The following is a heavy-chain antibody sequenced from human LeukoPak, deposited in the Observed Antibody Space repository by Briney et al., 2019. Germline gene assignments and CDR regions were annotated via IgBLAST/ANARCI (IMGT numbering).Heavy chain of an antibody. CDR3: ARLKYYDSTGYSPGYYMDV. D-gene: IGHD3-22*01. J-gene: IGHJ6*03. CDR1: GGSIINYY. Sequence: SETLSLTCTVSGGSIINYYWIWIRQPSGTGLEWVVRIYVTGSTIYNASLQSRLSMSVDTSKNQFSLRLTSVTAADTAVYYCARLKYYDSTGYSPGYYMDVWGKGITVTVSS. CDR2: IYVTGST. V-gene: IGHV4-4*07.